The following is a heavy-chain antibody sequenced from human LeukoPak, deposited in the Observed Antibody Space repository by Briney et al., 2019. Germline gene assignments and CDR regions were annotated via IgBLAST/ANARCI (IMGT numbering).Heavy chain of an antibody. J-gene: IGHJ6*02. V-gene: IGHV3-72*01. Sequence: GGSLRLSCAASGFTFSDHHMDWVRQAPGEGLEWVARIRNKANRCTTEYAASVKGRFTISRDDSENSLYLQMSNLRAEDTAVYFCARGGGLDVWGQGATVTVSS. CDR1: GFTFSDHH. CDR2: IRNKANRCTT. D-gene: IGHD3-16*01. CDR3: ARGGGLDV.